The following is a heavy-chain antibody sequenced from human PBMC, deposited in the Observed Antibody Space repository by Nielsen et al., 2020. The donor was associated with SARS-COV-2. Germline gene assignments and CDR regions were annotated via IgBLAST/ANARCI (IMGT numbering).Heavy chain of an antibody. J-gene: IGHJ4*02. CDR1: GFTFSNYP. CDR2: ISSDGSVL. Sequence: GGSLRLSCTASGFTFSNYPMSWVRQAPGKGLEWLTIISSDGSVLYADSVKGRFTISRDNSNNTLKLHLNSLRPEDTAMYYCARETIDFSSSFVDKWGQGTLVTVS. CDR3: ARETIDFSSSFVDK. D-gene: IGHD6-6*01. V-gene: IGHV3-30*04.